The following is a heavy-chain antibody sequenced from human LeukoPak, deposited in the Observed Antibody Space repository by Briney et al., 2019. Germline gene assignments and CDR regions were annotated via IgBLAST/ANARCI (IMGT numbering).Heavy chain of an antibody. CDR1: GFTFSRYG. Sequence: PGGSLRLSCAASGFTFSRYGLRWVRQAPGKGLEWVAFIRDDGSTRYYADSVKGRFTISRDNSKNTLYLQMNSLRAEDTAIYYCASSGSYYFPFDYWGQGTLVTVSS. D-gene: IGHD3-10*01. CDR3: ASSGSYYFPFDY. V-gene: IGHV3-30*02. J-gene: IGHJ4*02. CDR2: IRDDGSTR.